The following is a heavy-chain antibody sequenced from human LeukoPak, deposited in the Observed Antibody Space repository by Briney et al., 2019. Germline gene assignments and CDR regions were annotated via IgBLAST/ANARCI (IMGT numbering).Heavy chain of an antibody. Sequence: PSETLSLTCTVSGGSIYISNYFWAWIRQPPGKGLEWIGTISYSASTYYNPSLKSRVTISADTSKTQFSLKLSSVTAADTAVYYCARDHDCSGGSCYSRWFDPWGQGTLVTVSS. CDR1: GGSIYISNYF. V-gene: IGHV4-39*07. J-gene: IGHJ5*02. D-gene: IGHD2-15*01. CDR3: ARDHDCSGGSCYSRWFDP. CDR2: ISYSAST.